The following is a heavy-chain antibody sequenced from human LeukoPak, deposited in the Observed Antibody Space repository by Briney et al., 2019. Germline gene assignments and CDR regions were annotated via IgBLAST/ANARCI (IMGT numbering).Heavy chain of an antibody. CDR2: IIPIFGIA. J-gene: IGHJ4*02. D-gene: IGHD2-2*03. V-gene: IGHV1-69*04. Sequence: ASVKVSCKASGGTFSSYAISWVRQAPGQGLEWMGRIIPIFGIANYAQKFQGRVTITADKSTSTAYMELSSLRSEDTAVYYCASGYCSSTSCLNYFDYWGQGILVTVSS. CDR1: GGTFSSYA. CDR3: ASGYCSSTSCLNYFDY.